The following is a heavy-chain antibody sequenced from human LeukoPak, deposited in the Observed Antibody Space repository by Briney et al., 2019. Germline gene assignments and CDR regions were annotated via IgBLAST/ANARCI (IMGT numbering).Heavy chain of an antibody. Sequence: GASVKVSCKASGYTFTDYYIHWVRQAPGQGLEWMGGIIPIFGTANYAQKFQGRVTITADKSTSTAYMELSSLRSEDTAVYYCARPHHYDFWSGYYTGYMDVWGKGTTVTVSS. CDR2: IIPIFGTA. CDR1: GYTFTDYY. CDR3: ARPHHYDFWSGYYTGYMDV. J-gene: IGHJ6*03. V-gene: IGHV1-69*06. D-gene: IGHD3-3*01.